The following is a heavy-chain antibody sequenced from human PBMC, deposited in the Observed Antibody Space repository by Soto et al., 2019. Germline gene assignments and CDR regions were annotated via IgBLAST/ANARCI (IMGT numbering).Heavy chain of an antibody. CDR2: INGRGDDT. Sequence: GSLRLSCAASGFTFSSYAMSWVRQAPGKGLEWVSTINGRGDDTDYADSAKGRFTISRDNFRNTLFLQMNSLRAEDTAVYYCAKRTPYYFDSWGQGTLVTVSS. CDR1: GFTFSSYA. V-gene: IGHV3-23*01. J-gene: IGHJ4*02. CDR3: AKRTPYYFDS.